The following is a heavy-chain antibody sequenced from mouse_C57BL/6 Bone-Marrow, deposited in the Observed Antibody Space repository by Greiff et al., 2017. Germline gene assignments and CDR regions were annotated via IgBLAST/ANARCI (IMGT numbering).Heavy chain of an antibody. D-gene: IGHD2-1*01. CDR3: ARERNYVFDY. V-gene: IGHV5-4*03. CDR1: GFTFSSYA. J-gene: IGHJ2*01. Sequence: DVKLQESGGGLVKPGGSLKLSCAASGFTFSSYAMSWVRQTPEKRLEWVATISDGGSYTYYPDNVKGRFTISRDNAKNNLYLQMSHLKSEDTAMYYCARERNYVFDYWGQGTTLTVSS. CDR2: ISDGGSYT.